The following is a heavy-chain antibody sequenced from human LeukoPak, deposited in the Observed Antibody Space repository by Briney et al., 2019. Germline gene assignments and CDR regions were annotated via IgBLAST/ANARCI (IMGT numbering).Heavy chain of an antibody. Sequence: PSQTLSLTCAVSGGSISSGGYSWRWIRQPPGKGLEWIGYIYHSGSTYYNPSLKSRVTISVDRSKNQFSLKLSSVTAADTAVYYCARGPYYDFWSGYIGTNYYYYGMDVWGQGTTVTVSS. CDR3: ARGPYYDFWSGYIGTNYYYYGMDV. V-gene: IGHV4-30-2*01. J-gene: IGHJ6*02. CDR1: GGSISSGGYS. D-gene: IGHD3-3*01. CDR2: IYHSGST.